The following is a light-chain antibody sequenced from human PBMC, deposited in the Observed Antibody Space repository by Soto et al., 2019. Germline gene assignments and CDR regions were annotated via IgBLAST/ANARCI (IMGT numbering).Light chain of an antibody. V-gene: IGKV3-11*01. CDR3: QQRYNWPLT. Sequence: EIVLTQSPATLSSSPGERATLSCRASQSIDTYLAWYQQKPGQAPRLLIYDASDRATVIPARFSGSGSGTAFTLTISGLEPEDFALYYCQQRYNWPLTFGGGTKLDIE. CDR2: DAS. J-gene: IGKJ4*01. CDR1: QSIDTY.